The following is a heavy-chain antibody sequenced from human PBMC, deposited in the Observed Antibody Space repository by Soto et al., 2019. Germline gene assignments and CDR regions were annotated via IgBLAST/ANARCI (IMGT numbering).Heavy chain of an antibody. V-gene: IGHV4-34*01. CDR3: ATGLFRTTVLPHDALDI. J-gene: IGHJ3*02. CDR2: INHSGST. D-gene: IGHD4-17*01. CDR1: GGSFSGYY. Sequence: SETLSLTCAVYGGSFSGYYWSWIRQPPGKGLEWIGEINHSGSTNYNPSLKIRVTISVDTSKNQFSLKLSSVTAADTAVYYCATGLFRTTVLPHDALDISGQGTMVSVS.